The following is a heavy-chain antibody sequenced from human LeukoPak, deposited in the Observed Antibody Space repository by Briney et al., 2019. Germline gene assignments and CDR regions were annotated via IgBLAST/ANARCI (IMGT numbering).Heavy chain of an antibody. CDR3: ARLLHGGPSWLAFDI. V-gene: IGHV4-59*01. D-gene: IGHD3-22*01. J-gene: IGHJ3*02. CDR1: GDSLSSYY. Sequence: PETPSLPRTVSGDSLSSYYRSWSPHPPGEGRGWGGDIYFSGSTNHNPSLQSRVTISVDTSKNQFSLKLSSVTAADTAVYYCARLLHGGPSWLAFDIWGQGTMVTVSS. CDR2: IYFSGST.